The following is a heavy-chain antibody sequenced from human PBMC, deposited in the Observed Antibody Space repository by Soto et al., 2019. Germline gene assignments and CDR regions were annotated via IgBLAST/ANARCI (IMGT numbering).Heavy chain of an antibody. CDR2: ISGSGGRT. CDR1: GFTFSSYA. V-gene: IGHV3-23*01. D-gene: IGHD6-13*01. CDR3: AKDRRSSWYGENWFDP. J-gene: IGHJ5*02. Sequence: EVQLLESGGGLVQPGGSLRLSCAASGFTFSSYAMSWVRQAPGQGLQWVSAISGSGGRTYYAESMKGRFTISRDNSKHTLYLQMNSLRAEDTAVYYCAKDRRSSWYGENWFDPWGQGTLVTVSS.